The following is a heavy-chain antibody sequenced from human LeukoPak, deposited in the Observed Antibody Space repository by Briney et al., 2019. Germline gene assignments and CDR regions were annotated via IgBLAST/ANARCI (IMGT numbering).Heavy chain of an antibody. CDR2: ITGGGYT. CDR1: GFTFSDYA. J-gene: IGHJ4*02. Sequence: GGSLRLSCAASGFTFSDYAMTWVRQAPGKGLEWVSTITGGGYTYYADSVKGRFTVSRDKSNNTLNLQMNSLRTEDTAVYSWAKGGASGAIWKYYFDYWGQGSLVFVSS. CDR3: AKGGASGAIWKYYFDY. D-gene: IGHD4/OR15-4a*01. V-gene: IGHV3-23*01.